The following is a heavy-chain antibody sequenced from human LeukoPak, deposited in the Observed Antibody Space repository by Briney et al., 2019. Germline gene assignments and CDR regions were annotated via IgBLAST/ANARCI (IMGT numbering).Heavy chain of an antibody. CDR1: GGSISSSSYY. CDR2: IYYSGST. Sequence: SETLSLTCTVSGGSISSSSYYWGWIRQPPGKGLEWIGSIYYSGSTYYNPSLKSRVTISVDMSKNQFSLKLSSVTVADTAVYYCASLDDYGNWFDPWGQGTLVTVSS. D-gene: IGHD4-17*01. V-gene: IGHV4-39*01. J-gene: IGHJ5*02. CDR3: ASLDDYGNWFDP.